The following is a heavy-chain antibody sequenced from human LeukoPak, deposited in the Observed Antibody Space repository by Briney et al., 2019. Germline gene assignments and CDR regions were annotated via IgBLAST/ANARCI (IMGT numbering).Heavy chain of an antibody. V-gene: IGHV3-15*01. CDR1: GFTFIYAW. CDR2: IKSKVDGGTV. Sequence: GGSLRLSCAASGFTFIYAWMSWVRQAPGKGLEWVGRIKSKVDGGTVEYAAPVKGRFTISRDDSENILYLQVDNLKTEDTGVYYCTCFTWGTSDYWGQGTLVTVSS. J-gene: IGHJ4*02. CDR3: TCFTWGTSDY. D-gene: IGHD3-16*01.